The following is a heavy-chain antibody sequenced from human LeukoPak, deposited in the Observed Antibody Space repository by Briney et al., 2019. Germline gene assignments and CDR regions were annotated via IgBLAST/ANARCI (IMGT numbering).Heavy chain of an antibody. V-gene: IGHV3-48*02. D-gene: IGHD3-3*01. CDR2: ISSSSTI. Sequence: GGSLRLSCTASGFTFSTYSMNWVRQAPGKGLEWVSYISSSSTIYYADSVKGRFTISRDNAKNSLYLQMNSLRDEDTAVYYCAKERDFWSGSNYYYSGMDVWGQGTTVTVSS. J-gene: IGHJ6*02. CDR1: GFTFSTYS. CDR3: AKERDFWSGSNYYYSGMDV.